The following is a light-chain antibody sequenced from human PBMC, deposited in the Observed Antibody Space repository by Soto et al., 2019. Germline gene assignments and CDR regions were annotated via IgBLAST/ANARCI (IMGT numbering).Light chain of an antibody. CDR1: SSDVGTYNY. CDR2: EVS. CDR3: GSYTSTSTLVV. V-gene: IGLV2-14*01. J-gene: IGLJ3*02. Sequence: QAVLTQPASVSGSPGQSITISCSGTSSDVGTYNYVSWYQQHPGKAPKLVIYEVSNRPSGVSNRFSGSKSGNTASLTISGLQAEDEADYYCGSYTSTSTLVVFGGGTKVTVL.